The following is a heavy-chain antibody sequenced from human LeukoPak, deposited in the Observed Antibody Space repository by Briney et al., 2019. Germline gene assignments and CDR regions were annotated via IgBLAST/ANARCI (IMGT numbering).Heavy chain of an antibody. V-gene: IGHV3-21*01. Sequence: GGSLRLSCAASGFSFSSFAMSWVRQAPGKGLEWVSSISSSSSYIYYADSVKGRFTISRDNAKNSLYLQMNSLRAEDTAVYYCARGFSDGDHYYYYYYMDVWGKGTTVTISS. J-gene: IGHJ6*03. D-gene: IGHD4-17*01. CDR1: GFSFSSFA. CDR2: ISSSSSYI. CDR3: ARGFSDGDHYYYYYYMDV.